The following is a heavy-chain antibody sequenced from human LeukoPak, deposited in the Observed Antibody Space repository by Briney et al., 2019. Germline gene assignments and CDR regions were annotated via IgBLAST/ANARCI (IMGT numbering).Heavy chain of an antibody. CDR1: GFTFSSYS. V-gene: IGHV3-21*01. J-gene: IGHJ4*02. CDR3: AKGGIAAAGGY. D-gene: IGHD6-13*01. CDR2: ISSSSSYI. Sequence: PGGSLRLSCAASGFTFSSYSMNWVRQAPGKGLEWVSSISSSSSYIYYADSVKGRFTISRDNSKNTLYLQMNSLRAEDTAVYYCAKGGIAAAGGYWGQGTLVTVSS.